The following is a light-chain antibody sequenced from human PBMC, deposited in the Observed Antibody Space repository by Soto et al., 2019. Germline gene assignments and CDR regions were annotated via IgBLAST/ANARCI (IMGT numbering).Light chain of an antibody. CDR2: GAS. CDR1: QSLITRY. Sequence: EIVLTQSPGTLSLFPGERATLSCRASQSLITRYLAWYQQKPGQAPRLLIYGASSRPTGIPDRFSGSGSGTDFTLTISRLEPEDFAVYSCQQYGTSPTFGQGTRLEIK. CDR3: QQYGTSPT. V-gene: IGKV3-20*01. J-gene: IGKJ5*01.